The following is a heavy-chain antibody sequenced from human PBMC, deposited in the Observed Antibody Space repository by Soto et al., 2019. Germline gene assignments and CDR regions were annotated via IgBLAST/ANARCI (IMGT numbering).Heavy chain of an antibody. V-gene: IGHV3-11*06. D-gene: IGHD6-19*01. Sequence: GGSLRLSCAASGFTFSDYYMSWIRQAPGKGLEWVSYISSSSSYTNYADSVKGRFTISRGNAKNSLYLQMNSLRAEDTAVYYCARSYESIAVAGPFDYWGQGTLVTVSS. CDR3: ARSYESIAVAGPFDY. CDR1: GFTFSDYY. J-gene: IGHJ4*02. CDR2: ISSSSSYT.